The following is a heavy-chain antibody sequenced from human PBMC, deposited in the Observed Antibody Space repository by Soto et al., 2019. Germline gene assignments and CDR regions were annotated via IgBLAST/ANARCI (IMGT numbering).Heavy chain of an antibody. J-gene: IGHJ6*03. D-gene: IGHD6-6*01. V-gene: IGHV3-74*01. Sequence: PGGSLRLSCAASGFTFSSSWMHWVRQAPGKGLVWVSRVSGDGSSTNYADSVKGRFTISRDNAKNSLYLQMNSLRAEDTAVYYCARGGAARYFYYYYYMDVWGKGTTVTVSS. CDR1: GFTFSSSW. CDR2: VSGDGSST. CDR3: ARGGAARYFYYYYYMDV.